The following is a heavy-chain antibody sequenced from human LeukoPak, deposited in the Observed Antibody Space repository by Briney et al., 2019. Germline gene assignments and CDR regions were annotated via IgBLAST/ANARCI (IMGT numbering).Heavy chain of an antibody. Sequence: SETLSLTCAVYGESFSGYYWSWIRQPPGKGLEWIGEINDSGSTNYNPPLKSRVTIPVDTSKNQFSLKLISVTAADTAVYYCARRTYCGGDCNYFFDYWGQGTLVTVSS. CDR3: ARRTYCGGDCNYFFDY. CDR1: GESFSGYY. V-gene: IGHV4-34*01. J-gene: IGHJ4*02. CDR2: INDSGST. D-gene: IGHD2-21*02.